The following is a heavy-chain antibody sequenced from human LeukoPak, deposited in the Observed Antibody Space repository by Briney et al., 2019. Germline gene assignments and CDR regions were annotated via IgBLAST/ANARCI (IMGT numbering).Heavy chain of an antibody. CDR2: IRYDGSNK. CDR1: GFTFSSYG. V-gene: IGHV3-30*02. J-gene: IGHJ2*01. D-gene: IGHD2-21*02. Sequence: GGSLRLSCAASGFTFSSYGMHWVRQAPGKGLEWVAFIRYDGSNKYYADSVKGRFTISRDNSKNTLYLQMNSLRAEDTAVYYCAKEGCGGDSSNLDCWYFDLWGRGTLVTVSS. CDR3: AKEGCGGDSSNLDCWYFDL.